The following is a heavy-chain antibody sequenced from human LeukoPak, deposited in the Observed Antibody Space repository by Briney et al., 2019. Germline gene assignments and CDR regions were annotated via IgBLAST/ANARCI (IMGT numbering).Heavy chain of an antibody. CDR2: IGIDSGNT. CDR1: GFPFIEYS. D-gene: IGHD1-1*01. Sequence: GGSLRLSCTASGFPFIEYSMNWVRQAPGKGLEWISYIGIDSGNTKYADSVRGRFTISADKAKNSLYLQMNSLRVEDTAVYWWAGGDNYAFDNWGQGTLVSVAS. V-gene: IGHV3-48*01. CDR3: AGGDNYAFDN. J-gene: IGHJ4*02.